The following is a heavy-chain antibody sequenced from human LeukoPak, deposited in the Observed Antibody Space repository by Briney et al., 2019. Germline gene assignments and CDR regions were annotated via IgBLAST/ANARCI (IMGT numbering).Heavy chain of an antibody. J-gene: IGHJ5*02. CDR1: GYSFTSYW. D-gene: IGHD3-10*01. Sequence: GESLKISCKGSGYSFTSYWIGWVRQMPGKGLEWMGITYPGDSDTRYSPSFQGQVTISADKSISTAYLQWSSLKASDTAMYYCARSPVWFGEGFDPWGQGTLVTVSS. CDR3: ARSPVWFGEGFDP. V-gene: IGHV5-51*01. CDR2: TYPGDSDT.